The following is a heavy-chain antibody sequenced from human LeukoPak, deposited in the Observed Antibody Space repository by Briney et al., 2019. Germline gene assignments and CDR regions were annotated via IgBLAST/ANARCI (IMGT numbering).Heavy chain of an antibody. CDR1: GGTFSSSA. D-gene: IGHD5-18*01. Sequence: SVTVSCKPSGGTFSSSAITWVRQAPGQGLEWMGRIIPVLNITTYAQTFQGRVTITADTSTSTVYMELSSLRSEETAVYYCAKDQGLTAPPPYGLDVWGQGTTVIVTS. CDR2: IIPVLNIT. J-gene: IGHJ6*02. CDR3: AKDQGLTAPPPYGLDV. V-gene: IGHV1-69*04.